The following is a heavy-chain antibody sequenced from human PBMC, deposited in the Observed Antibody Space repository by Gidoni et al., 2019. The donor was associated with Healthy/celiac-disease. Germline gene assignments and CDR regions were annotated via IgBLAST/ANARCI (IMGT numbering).Heavy chain of an antibody. D-gene: IGHD3-10*01. V-gene: IGHV3-30*18. CDR1: GFTFSSYG. CDR2: ISYDGSNK. CDR3: AKDLRAYYGSGSRLDY. Sequence: QVQLVESGGGVVQPGRSLRLSCAASGFTFSSYGMHWVRQAPGKGLEWVAVISYDGSNKYYADSVKGRFTISRDNSKNTLYLQMNSLRAEDTAVYYCAKDLRAYYGSGSRLDYWGQGTLVTVSS. J-gene: IGHJ4*02.